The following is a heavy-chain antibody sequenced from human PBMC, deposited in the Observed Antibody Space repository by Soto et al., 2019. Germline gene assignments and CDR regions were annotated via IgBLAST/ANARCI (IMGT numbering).Heavy chain of an antibody. J-gene: IGHJ2*01. CDR1: GGSISSYY. CDR2: IYYNVNT. Sequence: SETLSLTCTVSGGSISSYYWSWIRQPPGKGLEWIGYIYYNVNTNYNPSLKSRVTISVDTSKNQFSLKLSSVTAADTAVYYCATRSYWYFDLWGRGTLVTVSS. V-gene: IGHV4-59*08. CDR3: ATRSYWYFDL.